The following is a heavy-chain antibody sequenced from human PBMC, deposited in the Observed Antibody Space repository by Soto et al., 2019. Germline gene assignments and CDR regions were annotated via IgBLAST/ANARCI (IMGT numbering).Heavy chain of an antibody. V-gene: IGHV4-39*01. CDR2: IYYSGST. CDR3: AISSGWYRRWFDP. J-gene: IGHJ5*02. CDR1: GGSISSSSYY. D-gene: IGHD6-19*01. Sequence: QLQLQESGPGLVKPSETLSLTCTVSGGSISSSSYYWGWIRQPPGKGLEWIGSIYYSGSTYYNPSLKSRVTISVDTSKNQFSLKLSSVTAADTAVYYCAISSGWYRRWFDPWGQGTLVTVSS.